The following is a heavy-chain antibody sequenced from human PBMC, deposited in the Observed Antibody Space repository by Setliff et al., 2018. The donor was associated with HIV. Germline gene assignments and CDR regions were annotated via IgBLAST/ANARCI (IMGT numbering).Heavy chain of an antibody. V-gene: IGHV3-74*01. Sequence: PGGSLRLSCAASEFTFSNDWMHWVRQAPGKGLVWVSCINNDGSDTRYADFVKGRFTISRDNAKDTLYLQMNSLRAEDTAMYYCARARSTHLLDYWGQGTLVTVSS. CDR1: EFTFSNDW. D-gene: IGHD2-2*01. J-gene: IGHJ4*02. CDR3: ARARSTHLLDY. CDR2: INNDGSDT.